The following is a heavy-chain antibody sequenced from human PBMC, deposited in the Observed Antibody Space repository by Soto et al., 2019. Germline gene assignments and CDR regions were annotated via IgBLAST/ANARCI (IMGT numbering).Heavy chain of an antibody. CDR2: INPSGGST. V-gene: IGHV1-46*03. J-gene: IGHJ3*02. CDR3: ARGDGSNYYDSSGYYYHAFDI. Sequence: ASVKVSCKASGYTFTSYYMHWVRQAPGQGLEWMGIINPSGGSTSYAQKFQGRVTMTRDTSTSTVYMELSSLRSEDTAVYYCARGDGSNYYDSSGYYYHAFDIWGQGTMVTVSS. D-gene: IGHD3-22*01. CDR1: GYTFTSYY.